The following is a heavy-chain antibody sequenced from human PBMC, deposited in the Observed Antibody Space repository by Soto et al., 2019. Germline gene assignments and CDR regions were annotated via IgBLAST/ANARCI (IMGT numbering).Heavy chain of an antibody. Sequence: PSETLSLTCTVSGGSISSGGYYWSWIRQHPGKGLEWIGYIYYSGSTYYNPPLRSRVTISVDTSKNQFSLKLSSVTAADTAVYYGARGGRGGGYQMPFDYWGQETLVTVSS. CDR2: IYYSGST. CDR1: GGSISSGGYY. D-gene: IGHD2-2*01. CDR3: ARGGRGGGYQMPFDY. J-gene: IGHJ4*02. V-gene: IGHV4-31*03.